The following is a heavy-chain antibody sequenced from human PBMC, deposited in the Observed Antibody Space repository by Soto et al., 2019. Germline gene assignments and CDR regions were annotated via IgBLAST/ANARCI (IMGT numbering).Heavy chain of an antibody. V-gene: IGHV4-4*02. CDR1: GGSISSSNW. CDR3: PSLIGSYEYFDY. J-gene: IGHJ4*02. Sequence: QVQLQESGPGLVKPSGTLSLTCAVSGGSISSSNWWSWVRQPPGKGLEWIGDIYHSGSTNYNPSLKSRVTISVDKSKNQFSLNLSSVTAADTAVYYCPSLIGSYEYFDYWGQGTLVTVSS. D-gene: IGHD1-26*01. CDR2: IYHSGST.